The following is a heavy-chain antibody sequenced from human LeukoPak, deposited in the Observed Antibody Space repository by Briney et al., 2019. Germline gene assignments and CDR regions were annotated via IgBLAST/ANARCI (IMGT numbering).Heavy chain of an antibody. J-gene: IGHJ4*02. D-gene: IGHD7-27*01. CDR3: ARFAFTSRWGESYSFVF. V-gene: IGHV3-66*01. Sequence: GGSLRLSCVTSVFSVSNNYMRWVRHARGKGLEWVSVISSAGGTYYADSVKARFTISRDISKNTLFLLMNSLTVEDTAIYYCARFAFTSRWGESYSFVFWGQGTLVTVSS. CDR2: ISSAGGT. CDR1: VFSVSNNY.